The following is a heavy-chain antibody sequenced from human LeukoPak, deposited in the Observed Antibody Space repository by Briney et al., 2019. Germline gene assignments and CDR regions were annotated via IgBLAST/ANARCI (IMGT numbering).Heavy chain of an antibody. CDR3: VRDGGVSGYDLLDY. CDR1: GFTFSNYW. V-gene: IGHV3-7*01. J-gene: IGHJ4*02. Sequence: GGSLRLSCAASGFTFSNYWTTWVRQAPGKGLEWVAHINQDGSEEHYMDSVKARFTISRDNAKNSLSLQMNSLRAEDTAVYYCVRDGGVSGYDLLDYWGQGALVTVSS. D-gene: IGHD5-12*01. CDR2: INQDGSEE.